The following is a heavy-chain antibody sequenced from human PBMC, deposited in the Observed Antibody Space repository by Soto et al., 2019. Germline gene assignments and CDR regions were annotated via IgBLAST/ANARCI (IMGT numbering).Heavy chain of an antibody. Sequence: LRLSCAASGFTFSSYGVHWVRQAPGKGLGWVAVISYDGSNKYYADSVKGRFTISRDNSKNTLYLQMNSLRAEDTAVYYCAKDGITMVRGTSYYYYYGMDVWGQGTTVTVSS. CDR2: ISYDGSNK. CDR3: AKDGITMVRGTSYYYYYGMDV. D-gene: IGHD3-10*01. V-gene: IGHV3-30*18. CDR1: GFTFSSYG. J-gene: IGHJ6*02.